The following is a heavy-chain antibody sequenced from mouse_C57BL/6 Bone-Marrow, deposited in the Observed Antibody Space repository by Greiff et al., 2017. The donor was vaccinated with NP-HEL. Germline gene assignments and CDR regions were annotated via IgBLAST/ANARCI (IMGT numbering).Heavy chain of an antibody. V-gene: IGHV1-9*01. J-gene: IGHJ2*01. CDR2: ILPGSGST. CDR3: AREGDWDGRDY. Sequence: QVQLKQSGPELVKPGASVKLSCKASGYTFTSYDINWVKQRPGHGLEWIGEILPGSGSTNYNEKFKGKATFTADTSSNTAYMQLSSLTTEDSAIYYCAREGDWDGRDYWGQGTTLTVSS. D-gene: IGHD4-1*01. CDR1: GYTFTSYD.